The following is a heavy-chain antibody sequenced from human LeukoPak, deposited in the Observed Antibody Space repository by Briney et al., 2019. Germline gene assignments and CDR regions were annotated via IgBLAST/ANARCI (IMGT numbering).Heavy chain of an antibody. CDR2: ISRSGTII. CDR3: ARERDDYYFDY. D-gene: IGHD3-3*01. CDR1: GFTFSSYG. Sequence: GGSLRLSCAASGFTFSSYGMHWVRQAPGKGLEWVSYISRSGTIISYADSVRGRLTISRDNAKNSLYLQMNSLRAEDTAVYYCARERDDYYFDYWGQGTLVTVSS. V-gene: IGHV3-48*04. J-gene: IGHJ4*02.